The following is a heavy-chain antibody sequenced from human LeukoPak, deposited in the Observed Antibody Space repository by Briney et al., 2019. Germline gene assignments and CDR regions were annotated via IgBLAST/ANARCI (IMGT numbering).Heavy chain of an antibody. D-gene: IGHD1-26*01. CDR2: IIPIFGTA. CDR3: ATVVGARSVGYAFDI. J-gene: IGHJ3*02. Sequence: SVKVSCKASGGTFSSYAISWVRQAPGQGLEWMGGIIPIFGTANYAQKFQGRVTITADESTSTAYMELSSLRSEDTAVYYCATVVGARSVGYAFDIWAKGQWSPSLQ. CDR1: GGTFSSYA. V-gene: IGHV1-69*01.